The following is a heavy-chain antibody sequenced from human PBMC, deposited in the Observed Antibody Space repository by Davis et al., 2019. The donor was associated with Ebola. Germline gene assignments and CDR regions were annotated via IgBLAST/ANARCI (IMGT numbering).Heavy chain of an antibody. CDR3: VRGEEMTTNEVFDY. V-gene: IGHV1-69*08. CDR1: GGTFSNYT. D-gene: IGHD5-24*01. CDR2: VLPILGTA. J-gene: IGHJ4*02. Sequence: SVKVSCKASGGTFSNYTFHWVRHAPGQGLEWMGRVLPILGTADYAQRFQGRVTMTTDTPMTTAYMELRSLTSGETAVYYCVRGEEMTTNEVFDYWGQGTLVIVSS.